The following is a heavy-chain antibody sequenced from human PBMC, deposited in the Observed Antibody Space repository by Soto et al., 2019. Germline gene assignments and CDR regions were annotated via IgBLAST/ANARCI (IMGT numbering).Heavy chain of an antibody. J-gene: IGHJ4*02. CDR1: GGSISSGDYY. CDR2: IYYSGST. Sequence: SETLSLTCTVSGGSISSGDYYWSWIRQPPGKGLEWVGYIYYSGSTYYNPCLRGRVTIAVDTSKNQFSLKLSSVTAADTAVYYCAREEQQLVYFDYWGQGTLVTVSS. D-gene: IGHD6-13*01. V-gene: IGHV4-30-4*01. CDR3: AREEQQLVYFDY.